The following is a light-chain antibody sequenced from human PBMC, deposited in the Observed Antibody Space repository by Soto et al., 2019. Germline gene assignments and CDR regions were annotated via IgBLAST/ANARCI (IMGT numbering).Light chain of an antibody. CDR3: QQRYSTPLT. Sequence: DIQMTQSPSSLSASVGDRVTITCRASQSISSYLNWYQQKPGKAPKLLIYAASSLQRGVPSRFSGSGSGTDFTLTISSLQPEDFATYYCQQRYSTPLTFGGGTKVEIK. V-gene: IGKV1-39*01. J-gene: IGKJ4*01. CDR2: AAS. CDR1: QSISSY.